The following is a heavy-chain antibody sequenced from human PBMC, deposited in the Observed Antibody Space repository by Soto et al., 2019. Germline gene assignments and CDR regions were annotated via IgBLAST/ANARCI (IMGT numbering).Heavy chain of an antibody. V-gene: IGHV4-39*01. J-gene: IGHJ5*02. CDR1: GDSIISSDFY. Sequence: SETLSLTCTVSGDSIISSDFYWGWVRQPPGKGLEWIGSIFCLGSSYCNPSLKSRVTMSVDTSKTQFSLRLRSVTAADTALYFCERNSLALRKNNWFDPWGHGIMVTVSS. CDR3: ERNSLALRKNNWFDP. D-gene: IGHD3-3*02. CDR2: IFCLGSS.